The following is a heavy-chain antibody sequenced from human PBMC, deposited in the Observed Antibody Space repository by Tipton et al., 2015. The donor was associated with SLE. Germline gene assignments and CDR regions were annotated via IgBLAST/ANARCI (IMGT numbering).Heavy chain of an antibody. Sequence: LVKPTQTLSLTCTVSGGSISSAGNYWSWIRQHPGKGLEWIGYIYDSGSTDYNPSLKSRVTISVDTSKNQFSLKLSSVTAADTAVYFCARAQTNFLFKSWGQGTLVTVSS. J-gene: IGHJ5*02. V-gene: IGHV4-31*03. D-gene: IGHD1-7*01. CDR3: ARAQTNFLFKS. CDR2: IYDSGST. CDR1: GGSISSAGNY.